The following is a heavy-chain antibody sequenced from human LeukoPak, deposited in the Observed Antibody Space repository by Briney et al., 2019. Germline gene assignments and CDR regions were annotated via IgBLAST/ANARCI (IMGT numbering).Heavy chain of an antibody. CDR1: GFTFNSFG. CDR2: IYYDGSNN. J-gene: IGHJ5*02. D-gene: IGHD3-22*01. CDR3: ARDHHPGYHDSLGFNWLDH. Sequence: QPGRSLRLSCAASGFTFNSFGIHWVRQAPGKGLEWVAVIYYDGSNNFYSDSVKGRFTISRDNSKNTVFLQMSSLRAEDTAVYYCARDHHPGYHDSLGFNWLDHWGQGTLVSVSS. V-gene: IGHV3-33*08.